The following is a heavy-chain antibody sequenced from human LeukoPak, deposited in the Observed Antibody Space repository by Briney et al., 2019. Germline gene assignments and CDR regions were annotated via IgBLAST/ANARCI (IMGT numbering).Heavy chain of an antibody. Sequence: GGSLRLSCAASGFTVSSNYMSWVRQAPRKGLGWVSVIYSGGSTYYADSVKGRFTISRDNSKNTLYLQMNSLRAEDTAVYYCARANHRRSPDAFDIWGQGTMVTVSS. CDR2: IYSGGST. CDR3: ARANHRRSPDAFDI. D-gene: IGHD1-14*01. J-gene: IGHJ3*02. CDR1: GFTVSSNY. V-gene: IGHV3-53*01.